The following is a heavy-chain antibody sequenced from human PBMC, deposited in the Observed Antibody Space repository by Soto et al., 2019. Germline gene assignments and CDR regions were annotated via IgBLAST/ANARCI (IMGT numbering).Heavy chain of an antibody. J-gene: IGHJ4*02. D-gene: IGHD3-10*01. CDR1: GFTFSSYA. Sequence: GGSLRLSCAASGFTFSSYAMSWVRQAPGKGLEWVSAISGSGGSTYYADSVKGRFNISRDNSKNTLYLQMNSLRAEDTAVYYCAKEKDYYGSGSYYKYWGQGTLVTVSS. CDR3: AKEKDYYGSGSYYKY. CDR2: ISGSGGST. V-gene: IGHV3-23*01.